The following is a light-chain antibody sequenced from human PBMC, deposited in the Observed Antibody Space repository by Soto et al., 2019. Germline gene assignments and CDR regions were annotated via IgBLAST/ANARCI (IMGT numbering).Light chain of an antibody. CDR1: QSVSSTY. CDR2: GAS. CDR3: QQYDSSSWT. V-gene: IGKV3-20*01. J-gene: IGKJ1*01. Sequence: EIVLTQSPGTLSLSPGERATLSCRASQSVSSTYLAWYQHRPGQAPRLLIYGASRRPTGIPDRFSGSGSGTEFTLTISRRESEDFAVYYCQQYDSSSWTSGQGTKVEIK.